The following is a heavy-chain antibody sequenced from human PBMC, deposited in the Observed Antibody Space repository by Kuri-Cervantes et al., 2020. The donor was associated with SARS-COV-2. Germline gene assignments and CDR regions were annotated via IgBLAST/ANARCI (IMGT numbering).Heavy chain of an antibody. J-gene: IGHJ4*02. CDR1: GSSFSGYY. D-gene: IGHD4-17*01. CDR3: ARGRTTYLDS. Sequence: SETLSLTCVVSGSSFSGYYWSWIRQPPGKGLEWNGDITHTGTTNYTASLKSRVIISLDMSKMQFSLRLTSVTAADTGLYFCARGRTTYLDSWGQGTLVTVSS. V-gene: IGHV4-34*01. CDR2: ITHTGTT.